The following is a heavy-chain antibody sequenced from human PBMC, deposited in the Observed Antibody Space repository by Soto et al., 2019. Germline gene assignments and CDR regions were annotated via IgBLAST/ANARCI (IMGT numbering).Heavy chain of an antibody. CDR1: GFTFSVYA. D-gene: IGHD6-13*01. J-gene: IGHJ6*02. Sequence: GGSLRLSCAASGFTFSVYAMSWVRQAPGKGLEWVSAISSNGGRTFYADSLRGRFTISRDNSKSALYLQMNNLRAEDTAIYYCARDPQLIAAAGSGMDVWGQGTTVTVSS. CDR3: ARDPQLIAAAGSGMDV. V-gene: IGHV3-23*01. CDR2: ISSNGGRT.